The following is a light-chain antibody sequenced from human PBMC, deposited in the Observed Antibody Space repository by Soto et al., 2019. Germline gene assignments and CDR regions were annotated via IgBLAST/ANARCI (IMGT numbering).Light chain of an antibody. J-gene: IGLJ1*01. V-gene: IGLV2-14*01. CDR2: EVS. Sequence: QSALTQPASVSGSPGQSITISCTGTSSDVGGYDFVSWYQHHPGKAPKLIIYEVSTRPSGVSNRFSGSKSGNTASLTISGLHAEDEADYYCSSYTSDWGVFGTGTKLTVL. CDR3: SSYTSDWGV. CDR1: SSDVGGYDF.